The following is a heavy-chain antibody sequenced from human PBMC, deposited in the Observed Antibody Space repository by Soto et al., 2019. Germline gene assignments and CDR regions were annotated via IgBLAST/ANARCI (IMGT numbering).Heavy chain of an antibody. Sequence: PSETLSLTCTVSGGSISSGGYYWSWIRQHPGKGLEWIGYIYYSGSTYYNPSLKSRVTISVDTSKNQFSLKLSSVTAADTAVYYCARNPEDITIFGVVPDVWGQGTTVTVSS. CDR3: ARNPEDITIFGVVPDV. CDR1: GGSISSGGYY. V-gene: IGHV4-31*03. D-gene: IGHD3-3*01. CDR2: IYYSGST. J-gene: IGHJ6*02.